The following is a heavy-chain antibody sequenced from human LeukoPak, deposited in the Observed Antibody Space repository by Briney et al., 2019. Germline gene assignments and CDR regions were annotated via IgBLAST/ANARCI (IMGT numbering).Heavy chain of an antibody. D-gene: IGHD2-2*01. CDR3: ARVRPYQLLWSSDYYYMDV. CDR2: IYTSGST. V-gene: IGHV4-61*02. CDR1: GGSISSGSYY. J-gene: IGHJ6*03. Sequence: PSETLSLTCTVSGGSISSGSYYWSWIRQPAGKGLEWIGRIYTSGSTNYNPSLKSRVTMSVDTSKNQFSLKLSSVTAADTAVYYCARVRPYQLLWSSDYYYMDVWGKGTTVTVSS.